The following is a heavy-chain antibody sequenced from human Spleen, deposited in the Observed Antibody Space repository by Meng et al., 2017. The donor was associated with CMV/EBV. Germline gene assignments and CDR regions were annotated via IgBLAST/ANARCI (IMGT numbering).Heavy chain of an antibody. Sequence: VSGGSSSRGGYYWSWIRQHPGKGLEWIGYIYYSGSTYYNPSLKSRVTISVDTSKKQFSLKLSSVTAADTAVYYCARDVSSATRFDPWGQGTLVTVSS. J-gene: IGHJ5*02. CDR2: IYYSGST. CDR1: GGSSSRGGYY. D-gene: IGHD1-26*01. CDR3: ARDVSSATRFDP. V-gene: IGHV4-31*02.